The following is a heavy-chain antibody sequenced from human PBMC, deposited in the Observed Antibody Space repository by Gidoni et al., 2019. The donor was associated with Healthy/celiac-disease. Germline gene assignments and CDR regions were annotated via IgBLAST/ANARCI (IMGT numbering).Heavy chain of an antibody. Sequence: GGSFSGYYWSWIRQPPGKGLEWIGEINHSGSTNYNPSLKSRVTISVDTSKNQFSLKLSSVTAADTAVYYCATGYYDFWSGHWYYFDYWGQGTLVTVSS. D-gene: IGHD3-3*01. CDR2: INHSGST. V-gene: IGHV4-34*01. CDR1: GGSFSGYY. CDR3: ATGYYDFWSGHWYYFDY. J-gene: IGHJ4*02.